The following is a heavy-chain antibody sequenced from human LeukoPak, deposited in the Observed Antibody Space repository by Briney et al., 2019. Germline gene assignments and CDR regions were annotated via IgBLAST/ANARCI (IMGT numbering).Heavy chain of an antibody. V-gene: IGHV3-7*01. D-gene: IGHD1-7*01. Sequence: GGSLRLACAASGFPFTTYWMNWVRQPLGKGREWVANIKQDGSERYYVDSVKGRFTISRDNAKNSLYLQMNSLRAEDTAVYYCARDRVAGTVSGWFDPWGQGTLVTVSS. CDR3: ARDRVAGTVSGWFDP. J-gene: IGHJ5*02. CDR2: IKQDGSER. CDR1: GFPFTTYW.